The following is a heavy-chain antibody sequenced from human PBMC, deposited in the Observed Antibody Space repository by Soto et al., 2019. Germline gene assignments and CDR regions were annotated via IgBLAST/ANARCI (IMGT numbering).Heavy chain of an antibody. CDR3: ARVSYGGSYYYYYGMDV. J-gene: IGHJ6*02. Sequence: QVQLQESGPGLVKPSQTLSLTCTVSGGSISSGGYYWSWIRQHPGKGLEWIGYIYYSGSTYYNPSLKSRVTISVDTSKNQFSLKLSSVTAADTAVYYCARVSYGGSYYYYYGMDVWGQGTTVTVSS. CDR1: GGSISSGGYY. CDR2: IYYSGST. V-gene: IGHV4-31*03. D-gene: IGHD2-15*01.